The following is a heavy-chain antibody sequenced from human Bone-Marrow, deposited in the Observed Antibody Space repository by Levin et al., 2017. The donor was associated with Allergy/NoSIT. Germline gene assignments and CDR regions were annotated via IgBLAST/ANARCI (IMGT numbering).Heavy chain of an antibody. Sequence: GGSLRLSCAASGFTFSSYSMNWVRQAPGKGLEWVSSISSSSSYIYYADSVKGRFTISRDNAKNSLYLQMNSLRAEDTAVYYCARDKVQLELLNYYGMDVWGQGTTVTVSS. J-gene: IGHJ6*02. CDR1: GFTFSSYS. V-gene: IGHV3-21*01. CDR2: ISSSSSYI. CDR3: ARDKVQLELLNYYGMDV. D-gene: IGHD1-1*01.